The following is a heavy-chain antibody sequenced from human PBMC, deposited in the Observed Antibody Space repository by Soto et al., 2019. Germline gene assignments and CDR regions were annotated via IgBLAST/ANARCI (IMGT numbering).Heavy chain of an antibody. Sequence: QVQLVQSGAELKKPGSSVKVSCKASGDTFSFYTINWVRQAPGLGLEWMGRVNPILSMSNYAQKFQGRVTMTADKVTSTAYMERRSLRSEDTAFYYCATSYGSGYRAFDYWGQGALVTVSS. CDR1: GDTFSFYT. CDR3: ATSYGSGYRAFDY. V-gene: IGHV1-69*02. J-gene: IGHJ4*02. CDR2: VNPILSMS. D-gene: IGHD3-10*01.